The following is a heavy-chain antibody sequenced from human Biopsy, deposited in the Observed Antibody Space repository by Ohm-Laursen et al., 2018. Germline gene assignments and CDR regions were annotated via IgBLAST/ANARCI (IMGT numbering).Heavy chain of an antibody. J-gene: IGHJ4*02. CDR1: GASINGGRYY. D-gene: IGHD5-12*01. V-gene: IGHV4-31*03. CDR2: IFYSANT. CDR3: ARLGSGDYFPTFFDF. Sequence: TLSLTCTVSGASINGGRYYWNWIRHHPGKSLEWIGNIFYSANTYYNPSLKSRVTISVDTTKNQFSLKLSSVTAADMAVYYCARLGSGDYFPTFFDFWGQGALVTVSS.